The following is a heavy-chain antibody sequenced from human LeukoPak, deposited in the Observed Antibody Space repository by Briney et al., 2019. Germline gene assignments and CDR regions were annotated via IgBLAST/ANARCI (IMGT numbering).Heavy chain of an antibody. CDR2: IYYSGST. V-gene: IGHV4-31*03. CDR1: GGSISSGGYY. Sequence: PSQTLSLTCTVSGGSISSGGYYWSRIRQHPGKGLEWIGYIYYSGSTYYNPSLKSRVTISVDTSKNQFSLKLSSVTAADTAVYYCARSTSAAGIFDYWGQGTLVTVSS. J-gene: IGHJ4*02. CDR3: ARSTSAAGIFDY. D-gene: IGHD6-13*01.